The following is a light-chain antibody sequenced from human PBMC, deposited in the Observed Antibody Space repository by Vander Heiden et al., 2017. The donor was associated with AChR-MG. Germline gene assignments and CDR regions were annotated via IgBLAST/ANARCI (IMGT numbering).Light chain of an antibody. V-gene: IGKV2-30*01. CDR3: MQGTHWPPT. Sequence: DVVMTQSPLSLPVTLGQPASISCRSSQSLVDSDGDTYLTWFQQRPGQSPRRLIYKVSNRGSGVSDRFSGSGSATDFTLAISRVEAEDVGVYYCMQGTHWPPTFGQGTKLEIK. CDR2: KVS. CDR1: QSLVDSDGDTY. J-gene: IGKJ1*01.